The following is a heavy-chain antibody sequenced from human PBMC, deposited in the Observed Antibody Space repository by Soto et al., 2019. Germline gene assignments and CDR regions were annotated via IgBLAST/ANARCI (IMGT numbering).Heavy chain of an antibody. CDR3: ATLVVVVAATSYDAFDI. J-gene: IGHJ3*02. Sequence: GGSLRLSCAASGFTFNSYGMHWVRQAPGKGLEWVAVIWYDGSNKYYADSVKGRFTISRDNSKNTLYLQMNSLRAEDTAVYYCATLVVVVAATSYDAFDIWGQGTMVTVSS. CDR2: IWYDGSNK. D-gene: IGHD2-15*01. CDR1: GFTFNSYG. V-gene: IGHV3-33*01.